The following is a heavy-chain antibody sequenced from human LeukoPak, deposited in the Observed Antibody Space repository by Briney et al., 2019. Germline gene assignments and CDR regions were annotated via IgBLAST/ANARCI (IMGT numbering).Heavy chain of an antibody. Sequence: SETLSLTCAVYGGSFSGYYWSWIRQPPGKGLEWIGEINHSGSTNYNPSLKSRVTISVNTSKNQFSLKLSSVTAADTAVYYCASPRITMARSFDYWGQGTLVTVSS. V-gene: IGHV4-34*01. J-gene: IGHJ4*02. CDR3: ASPRITMARSFDY. CDR1: GGSFSGYY. CDR2: INHSGST. D-gene: IGHD3-10*01.